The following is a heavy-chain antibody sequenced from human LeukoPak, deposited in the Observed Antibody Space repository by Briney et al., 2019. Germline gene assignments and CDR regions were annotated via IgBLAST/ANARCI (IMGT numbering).Heavy chain of an antibody. CDR1: GGSISSSSYY. J-gene: IGHJ4*02. CDR3: AREGEGVFDY. V-gene: IGHV4-39*07. Sequence: SETLSLTCTVSGGSISSSSYYWGWIRQPPGKGLEWIGSIYYSGSTYYNPSLKSRVTISVDTSKNQFSLKLSPVTAADTAVYYCAREGEGVFDYWGQGTLVTVSS. CDR2: IYYSGST. D-gene: IGHD2-8*01.